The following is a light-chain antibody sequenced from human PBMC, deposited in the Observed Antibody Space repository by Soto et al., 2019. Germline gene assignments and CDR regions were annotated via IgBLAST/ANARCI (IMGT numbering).Light chain of an antibody. V-gene: IGKV1-5*03. CDR2: KAS. CDR3: QQYSSYWT. CDR1: QSINSW. J-gene: IGKJ1*01. Sequence: DIQMTQSPSTLSASVGDRVTISCRASQSINSWLAWYQQKPGKAPKLLIYKASSLESGVPSRFSGSASGTEFTLTISSLQPDDFATYYCQQYSSYWTFGQGTTVAIK.